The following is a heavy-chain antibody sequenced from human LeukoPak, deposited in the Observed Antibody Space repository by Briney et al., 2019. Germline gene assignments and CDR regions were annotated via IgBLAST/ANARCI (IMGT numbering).Heavy chain of an antibody. CDR2: IRYDGSNK. J-gene: IGHJ3*02. CDR3: AKDWYYYGSGTPGAFDI. Sequence: GGSLRLSCAAAGFTFSSYGMHWVRQAPGKGLEWVAFIRYDGSNKYYADSVKGRFIISRDNSKNTLYLQMNSLRTEDTAVYYCAKDWYYYGSGTPGAFDIWGQGTMVTVSS. CDR1: GFTFSSYG. D-gene: IGHD3-10*01. V-gene: IGHV3-30*02.